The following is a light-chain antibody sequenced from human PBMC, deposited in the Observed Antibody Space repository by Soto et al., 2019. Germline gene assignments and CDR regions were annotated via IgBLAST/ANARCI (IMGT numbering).Light chain of an antibody. J-gene: IGLJ2*01. CDR3: SSWDDRLFGVV. V-gene: IGLV1-47*02. CDR2: TNG. Sequence: QSVLTQPPSASGTPGQRVTISCSGRSSNIGSNYVYWYQQLPGTAPKLLMYTNGLRPSGGPDRVSGSKSGTSASLAISGLRSEDEAVYYCSSWDDRLFGVVFGGGTQLTVL. CDR1: SSNIGSNY.